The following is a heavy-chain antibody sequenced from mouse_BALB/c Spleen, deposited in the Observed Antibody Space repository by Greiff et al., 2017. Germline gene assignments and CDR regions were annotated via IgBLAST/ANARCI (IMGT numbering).Heavy chain of an antibody. CDR2: IYPGSGST. CDR3: TRTGD. D-gene: IGHD1-1*02. J-gene: IGHJ2*01. CDR1: GYTFTSYW. V-gene: IGHV1S22*01. Sequence: LQQPGSELVRPGASVKLSCKASGYTFTSYWMHWVKQRPGQGLEWIGNIYPGSGSTNYDEKFKSKATLTVDTSSSTAYMQLSSLTSEDSAVYYCTRTGDWGQGTTLTVSS.